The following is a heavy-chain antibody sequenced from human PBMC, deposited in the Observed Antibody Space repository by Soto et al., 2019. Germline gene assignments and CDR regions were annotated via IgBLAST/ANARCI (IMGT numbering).Heavy chain of an antibody. J-gene: IGHJ4*02. CDR2: IKSRGNGETR. Sequence: DVYLAESGGDLVKPGGSLRLSCAASGFSFNAAWMNWVRQSPGKGLEWVGRIKSRGNGETRAYAGSVRGRFTISRDDSKNMVYLEMNSLRTEDTAVYYCSEDLPYWCAYACDYWGQGILVTVSS. V-gene: IGHV3-15*07. CDR1: GFSFNAAW. D-gene: IGHD5-12*01. CDR3: SEDLPYWCAYACDY.